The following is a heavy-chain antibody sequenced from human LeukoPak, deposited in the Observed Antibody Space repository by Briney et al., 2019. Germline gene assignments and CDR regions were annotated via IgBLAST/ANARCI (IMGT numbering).Heavy chain of an antibody. J-gene: IGHJ6*02. CDR1: GGTFSSYA. CDR2: IIPILGIA. D-gene: IGHD6-13*01. V-gene: IGHV1-69*04. Sequence: ASVKVSCKASGGTFSSYAISWVGQAPGQGLEWMGRIIPILGIANYAQKFQGRVTITADKSTSTAYMELSSLRSEDTAVYYCARTDSSLSYYYGMDVWGQGTTVTVSS. CDR3: ARTDSSLSYYYGMDV.